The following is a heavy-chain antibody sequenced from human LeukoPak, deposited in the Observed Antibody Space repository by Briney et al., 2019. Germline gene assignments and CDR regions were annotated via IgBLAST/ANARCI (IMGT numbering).Heavy chain of an antibody. Sequence: SQTLSLTCAISGDSVSSNSVAWNWDRQSPSRGLEWLGRTYHRSKWYNDYAVSVKSRITINPDTSKNQFSLQLNSVTPEDTAAYYCARTKFTGELYYFDYWGQGTLVTVSS. D-gene: IGHD2-8*02. CDR2: TYHRSKWYN. CDR3: ARTKFTGELYYFDY. V-gene: IGHV6-1*01. J-gene: IGHJ4*02. CDR1: GDSVSSNSVA.